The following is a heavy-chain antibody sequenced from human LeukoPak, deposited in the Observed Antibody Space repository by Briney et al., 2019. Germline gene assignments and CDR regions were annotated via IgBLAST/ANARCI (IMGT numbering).Heavy chain of an antibody. CDR1: GYIFTNYG. Sequence: ASVKVSCKASGYIFTNYGMNWVRQAPGQELEWMGWINPNSGGTNYAQKFQGRVTMTRDTSMSTAYMELSRLRSDDTAVYYCARGCCSGGSCYGDFDYWGQGTLVTVSS. D-gene: IGHD2-15*01. CDR3: ARGCCSGGSCYGDFDY. CDR2: INPNSGGT. J-gene: IGHJ4*02. V-gene: IGHV1-2*02.